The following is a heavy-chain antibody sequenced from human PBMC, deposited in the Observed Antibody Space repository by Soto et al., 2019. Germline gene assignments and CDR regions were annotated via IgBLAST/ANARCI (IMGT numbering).Heavy chain of an antibody. CDR1: GGSISSYY. CDR3: ARGHDFWSGYYIPPYYYYGMDV. Sequence: SATLSLTCTVSGGSISSYYWSWIRQPPGKGLEWIGYIYYSGSTNYNPSLKSRVTISVDTSKNQFSLKLSSVTAADTAVYYCARGHDFWSGYYIPPYYYYGMDVWGQGTTVT. D-gene: IGHD3-3*01. J-gene: IGHJ6*02. V-gene: IGHV4-59*01. CDR2: IYYSGST.